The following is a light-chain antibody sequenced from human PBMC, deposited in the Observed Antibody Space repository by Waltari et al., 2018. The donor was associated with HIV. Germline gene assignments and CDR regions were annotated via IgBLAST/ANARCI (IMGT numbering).Light chain of an antibody. CDR3: QSYDITLSASVV. J-gene: IGLJ2*01. Sequence: NFMLTQPHSVSESPGKTVTISCTGSSGSIASNYVQWYQQRPGSAPTTVIYEDNQRPSGVPDRFSGSIDSSSNSASLTISGLKTEDEADYYCQSYDITLSASVVFGGGTKLTVL. CDR2: EDN. CDR1: SGSIASNY. V-gene: IGLV6-57*02.